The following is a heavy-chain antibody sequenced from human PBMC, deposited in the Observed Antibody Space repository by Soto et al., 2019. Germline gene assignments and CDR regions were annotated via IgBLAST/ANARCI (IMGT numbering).Heavy chain of an antibody. J-gene: IGHJ4*02. V-gene: IGHV3-7*01. CDR2: ITTDASEK. CDR1: GFNFNWYW. D-gene: IGHD3-10*01. CDR3: ARDSGYGSGNSVNHDLDY. Sequence: EVQLVESGGGLVQPGGSLRLSCAASGFNFNWYWMSWVRQAPGKGLEWLATITTDASEKKYVDSVRGRFTMSRDNAKNSVYLQMDSLRAEDTAIYCCARDSGYGSGNSVNHDLDYWGQGTLVTVSS.